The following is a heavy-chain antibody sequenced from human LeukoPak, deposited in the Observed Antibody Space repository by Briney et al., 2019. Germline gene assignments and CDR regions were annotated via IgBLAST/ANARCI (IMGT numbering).Heavy chain of an antibody. Sequence: ASVKVSCKASGYTFTGYYMHWVRQAPGQGLEWMGQINPNSGGTNYAQKFQGRVTMTRDTSISTAYMELSRLRSDDTAVYYCARESRGYCTNGVCTNFDYWGQGTLVTVSS. CDR3: ARESRGYCTNGVCTNFDY. CDR2: INPNSGGT. D-gene: IGHD2-8*01. CDR1: GYTFTGYY. V-gene: IGHV1-2*06. J-gene: IGHJ4*02.